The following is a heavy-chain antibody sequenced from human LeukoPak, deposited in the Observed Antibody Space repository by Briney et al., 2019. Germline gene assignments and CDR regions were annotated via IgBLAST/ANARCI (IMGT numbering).Heavy chain of an antibody. CDR1: GYTFTNHG. CDR3: ARGATKVTSVIHMDV. V-gene: IGHV1-18*01. J-gene: IGHJ6*03. D-gene: IGHD4-17*01. Sequence: ASVKVSCKASGYTFTNHGIHWVRQAPGQGFEWMGWNTPYNGYTNYALKFQDRVTMTTDTSTSTVYMELRSLISDDTAVYYCARGATKVTSVIHMDVWGKGTTVIVSS. CDR2: NTPYNGYT.